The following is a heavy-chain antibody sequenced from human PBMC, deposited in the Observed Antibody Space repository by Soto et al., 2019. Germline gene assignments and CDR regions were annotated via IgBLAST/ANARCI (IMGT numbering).Heavy chain of an antibody. D-gene: IGHD6-13*01. J-gene: IGHJ4*02. V-gene: IGHV3-48*02. Sequence: ESGGGLVQPGGSLRLSCAASGFTFSSYSMNWVRQAPGKGLEWISYISSSSFTIDYADSVKGRFTISRDNAKNSLYLQMHSLRDEDTAVYYCSRDRQQLHWGQGVLVTVSS. CDR1: GFTFSSYS. CDR3: SRDRQQLH. CDR2: ISSSSFTI.